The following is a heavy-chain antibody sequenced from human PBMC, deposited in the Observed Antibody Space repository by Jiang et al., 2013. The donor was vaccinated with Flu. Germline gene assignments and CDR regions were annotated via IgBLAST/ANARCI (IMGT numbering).Heavy chain of an antibody. CDR2: ISYDGTNK. D-gene: IGHD2-2*01. V-gene: IGHV3-30-3*01. CDR3: ARDGXSSISCYGVAYYYHGMDV. J-gene: IGHJ6*02. Sequence: VQLVESGGGVVQPGRSLRLSCSASGVTFIRYAMHWVRQAPGRGLEWVAVISYDGTNKYYADSVKGRFTISRDNSKNTLYLQMNNLRAEDTAVYYCARDGXSSISCYGVAYYYHGMDVWGQGTTVTVSS. CDR1: GVTFIRYA.